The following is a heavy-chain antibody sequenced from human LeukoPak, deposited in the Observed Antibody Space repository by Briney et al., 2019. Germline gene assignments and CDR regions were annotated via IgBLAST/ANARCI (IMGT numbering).Heavy chain of an antibody. D-gene: IGHD2-2*01. CDR3: SGRSGFSSIY. J-gene: IGHJ4*02. V-gene: IGHV3-7*01. Sequence: GGPLRLSCEASGFTFNTHWMNWVRHAPGKGLEWMANISPDGGDEVYVDSVKGRFTISRDNAKNSVYLQMNNLRAEDTAVYYCSGRSGFSSIYWGQGILVTVSS. CDR2: ISPDGGDE. CDR1: GFTFNTHW.